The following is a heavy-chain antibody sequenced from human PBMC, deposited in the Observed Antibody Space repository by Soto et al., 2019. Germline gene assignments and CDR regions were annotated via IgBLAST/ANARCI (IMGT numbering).Heavy chain of an antibody. V-gene: IGHV3-23*01. J-gene: IGHJ4*02. CDR3: AKRPLTAACCDY. Sequence: EVQRLESGGGLVQPGGSLRLSCAASGFTFSNYAMTCVRQAPGKGLEWVSVITGSGGCTYFVDSVKGRFTISRDNSKNTVYLQMNSLRAEDTAVYYCAKRPLTAACCDYWGQGSLVTVSS. CDR2: ITGSGGCT. D-gene: IGHD6-13*01. CDR1: GFTFSNYA.